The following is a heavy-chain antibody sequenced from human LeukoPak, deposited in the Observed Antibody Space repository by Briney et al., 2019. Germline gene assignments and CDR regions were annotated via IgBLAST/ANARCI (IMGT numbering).Heavy chain of an antibody. D-gene: IGHD3-22*01. V-gene: IGHV3-33*01. J-gene: IGHJ5*02. CDR2: IWYDGSNK. CDR3: ARDLAGYYDSSGYFGWFDP. CDR1: GFTFSSYG. Sequence: GGSLRLSCAASGFTFSSYGMHWVRQAPGKGLEWVAVIWYDGSNKYYADSVKGRFTISRDNSKNTLYLQMNSLRAEDTAVYYCARDLAGYYDSSGYFGWFDPWGQGTLATVSS.